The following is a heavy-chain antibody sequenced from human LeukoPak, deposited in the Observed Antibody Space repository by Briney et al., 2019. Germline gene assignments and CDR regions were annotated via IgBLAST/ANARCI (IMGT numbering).Heavy chain of an antibody. CDR2: VYYRGST. V-gene: IGHV4-59*11. D-gene: IGHD1-26*01. CDR1: GDSISSHF. J-gene: IGHJ5*02. Sequence: SETLSLTCTVSGDSISSHFWAWIRQPPGKGLEFIGYVYYRGSTYYNTSLKSRVTISVDTSKNQFSLNLNSVTTADTAVYYCARRWATTDYYNVLEPWGQGTLVTVSS. CDR3: ARRWATTDYYNVLEP.